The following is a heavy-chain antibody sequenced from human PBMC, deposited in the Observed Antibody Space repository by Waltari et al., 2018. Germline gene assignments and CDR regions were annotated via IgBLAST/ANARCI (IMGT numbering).Heavy chain of an antibody. D-gene: IGHD3-22*01. J-gene: IGHJ4*02. CDR2: IRYDGHNK. V-gene: IGHV3-30*02. Sequence: QVQLVESGGGVVKPGGSLSLSGAASGFIFGSHGMHWVRQAPGKGLEWVAFIRYDGHNKYYADSVKGRCTISRDNPKNTLYLQMDSLGPEDTALYYCARGDSSAYLDNWGQGTQVTVSS. CDR3: ARGDSSAYLDN. CDR1: GFIFGSHG.